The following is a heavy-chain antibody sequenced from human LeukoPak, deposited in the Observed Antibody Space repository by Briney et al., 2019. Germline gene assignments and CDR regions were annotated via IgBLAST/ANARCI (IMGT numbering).Heavy chain of an antibody. D-gene: IGHD5-24*01. CDR3: ARRGDGYGY. Sequence: GSLRLSCAASGFTFSSYSMNWIRQPPGKGLEWIGEINHSGSTNYNPSLKSRVTISVDTSKNQFSLKLSSVTAADTAVYYCARRGDGYGYWGQGTLVTVSS. CDR1: GFTFSSYS. J-gene: IGHJ4*02. V-gene: IGHV4-34*01. CDR2: INHSGST.